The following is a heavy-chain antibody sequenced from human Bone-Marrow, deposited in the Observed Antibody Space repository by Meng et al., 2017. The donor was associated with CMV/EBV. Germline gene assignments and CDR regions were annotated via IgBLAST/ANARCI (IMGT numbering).Heavy chain of an antibody. Sequence: SVKVSCKASGYTFTGYYMHWVRQAPGQGLEWMGGIIPIFGTANYAQKFQGRVTITTDESTSTAYMELSSLRSEDTAVYYCAREGSGQPYYYGMDVWGQGTTVTVSS. D-gene: IGHD6-13*01. V-gene: IGHV1-69*05. CDR3: AREGSGQPYYYGMDV. CDR1: GYTFTGYY. CDR2: IIPIFGTA. J-gene: IGHJ6*02.